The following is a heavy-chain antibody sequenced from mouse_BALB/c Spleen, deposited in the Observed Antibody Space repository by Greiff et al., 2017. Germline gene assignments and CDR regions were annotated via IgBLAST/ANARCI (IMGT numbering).Heavy chain of an antibody. V-gene: IGHV14-1*02. CDR2: IDPENGNT. J-gene: IGHJ3*01. Sequence: VQLQQSGAELVRPGALVKLSCKASGFNIKDYYMHWVKQRPEQGLEWIGWIDPENGNTIYDPKFQGKASIAADTSSNTAYLQLSSLTSEDTAVYCCASGTAPGFAYWGQGTLVTVSA. CDR3: ASGTAPGFAY. CDR1: GFNIKDYY. D-gene: IGHD1-2*01.